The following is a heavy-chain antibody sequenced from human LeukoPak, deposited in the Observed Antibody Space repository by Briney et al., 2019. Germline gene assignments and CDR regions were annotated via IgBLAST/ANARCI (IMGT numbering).Heavy chain of an antibody. CDR2: INHSGST. CDR3: ARAGYSYALDYYYMDV. Sequence: SETLSLTCAVYGGSFSGYYWSWTRQPPGKGLEWIGEINHSGSTNYNPSLKSRVTISVDTSKNQFSLKLSPVTAEDTAVYYCARAGYSYALDYYYMDVWGKGTTVTVSS. CDR1: GGSFSGYY. V-gene: IGHV4-34*01. D-gene: IGHD5-18*01. J-gene: IGHJ6*03.